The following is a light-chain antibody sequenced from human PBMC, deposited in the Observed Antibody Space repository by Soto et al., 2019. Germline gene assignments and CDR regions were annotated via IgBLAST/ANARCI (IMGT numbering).Light chain of an antibody. V-gene: IGKV1-39*01. CDR3: QQHFSVPS. Sequence: DIQMTQSPSSLSASVGDRVTITCRASQSVSRSLNWYQQKPGKAPKLLIYVASTLQSGTSSRFSGSGSGTDFTLTNCSLQPEDLATYYCQQHFSVPSFGQGTKVEIK. CDR2: VAS. J-gene: IGKJ2*01. CDR1: QSVSRS.